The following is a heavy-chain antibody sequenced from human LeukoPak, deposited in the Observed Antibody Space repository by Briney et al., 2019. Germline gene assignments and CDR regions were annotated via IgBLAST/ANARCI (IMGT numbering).Heavy chain of an antibody. CDR3: ARDLKGPVNDVFDM. D-gene: IGHD4-23*01. V-gene: IGHV3-74*01. Sequence: PGGPGRLPCAASGFTFKTYWMHGLRQAPGKGLVWVSHSNSDGSSTSYADSVRGRFTISRDNAKNTLYLQMNSLRAEDTAVYYCARDLKGPVNDVFDMWGQGTMVTVSS. J-gene: IGHJ3*02. CDR1: GFTFKTYW. CDR2: SNSDGSST.